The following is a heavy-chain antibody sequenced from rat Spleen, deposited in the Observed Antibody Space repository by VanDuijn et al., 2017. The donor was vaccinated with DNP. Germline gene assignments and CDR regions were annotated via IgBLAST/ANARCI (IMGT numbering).Heavy chain of an antibody. J-gene: IGHJ4*01. CDR1: GYSITSHY. CDR2: IHSAGST. V-gene: IGHV3-3*01. Sequence: EVQLRESGPGLVKPSQSLSLTCSVTGYSITSHYWGWIRKFPGNKLEWMGYIHSAGSTPYNPSLKSRISITRDTSKNQLFLQVNSVTTEDTATYYCARREYRYNWGAMDAWGQGTSVTVSS. D-gene: IGHD1-5*01. CDR3: ARREYRYNWGAMDA.